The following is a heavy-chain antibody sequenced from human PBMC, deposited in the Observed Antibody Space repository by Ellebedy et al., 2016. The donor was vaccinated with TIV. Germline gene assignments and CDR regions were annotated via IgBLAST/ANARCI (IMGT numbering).Heavy chain of an antibody. CDR3: ARDGAYCSGCIDY. Sequence: SETLSLTCTLSGGSVSSGSYYWSWIRQPPGKGLEWIGYIYYSGSTNYKPSLKSQATISVDTSKNQFSLKLSSVTAADTAVYYCARDGAYCSGCIDYWGQGTLVTVSS. V-gene: IGHV4-61*01. CDR1: GGSVSSGSYY. CDR2: IYYSGST. D-gene: IGHD2-15*01. J-gene: IGHJ4*02.